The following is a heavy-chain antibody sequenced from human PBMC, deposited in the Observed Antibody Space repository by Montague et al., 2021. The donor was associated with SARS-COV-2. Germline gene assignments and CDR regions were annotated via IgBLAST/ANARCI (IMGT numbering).Heavy chain of an antibody. CDR1: GFSITTSTMG. J-gene: IGHJ4*02. D-gene: IGHD3-10*01. V-gene: IGHV2-5*02. Sequence: PALVKPTQTLTLTCTFSGFSITTSTMGVGRIRQPPGKALEWLALXXWVDEKCFSPSLKSRLTITKDTFKDQVVLRMTNMDPVDTATYYCVHYASGSYYFHYWGQGTLVTVSS. CDR2: XXWVDEK. CDR3: VHYASGSYYFHY.